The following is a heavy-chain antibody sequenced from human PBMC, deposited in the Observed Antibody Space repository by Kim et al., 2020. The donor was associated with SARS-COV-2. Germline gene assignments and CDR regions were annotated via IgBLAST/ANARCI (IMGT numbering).Heavy chain of an antibody. V-gene: IGHV3-74*01. Sequence: ANSVKGRFTMTRNNAKNALYLQMNSLRGEDTAVYYCTKELAVAGTSDAFDIWGQGTMVTVSS. J-gene: IGHJ3*02. D-gene: IGHD6-19*01. CDR3: TKELAVAGTSDAFDI.